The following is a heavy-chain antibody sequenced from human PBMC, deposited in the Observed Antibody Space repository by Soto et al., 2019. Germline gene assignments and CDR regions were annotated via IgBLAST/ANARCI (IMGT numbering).Heavy chain of an antibody. CDR2: ISYDGSNK. Sequence: QVQLVESGGGVVQPGRSLRLSCAASGFTFSSYAMHWVRQAPGKGLEWVAVISYDGSNKYYADSVKGRFTISRDNSKNTLYLQMNSLRAEDTAVYYCARGLVGAIAAATPYDYWGQGTLVTVSS. V-gene: IGHV3-30-3*01. CDR1: GFTFSSYA. D-gene: IGHD6-13*01. J-gene: IGHJ4*02. CDR3: ARGLVGAIAAATPYDY.